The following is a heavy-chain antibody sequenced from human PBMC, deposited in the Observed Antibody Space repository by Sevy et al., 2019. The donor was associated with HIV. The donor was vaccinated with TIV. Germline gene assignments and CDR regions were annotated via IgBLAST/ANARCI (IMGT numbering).Heavy chain of an antibody. D-gene: IGHD3-3*01. CDR3: VRDSLRGYDSWSGYLADY. CDR1: GYPFIAYY. V-gene: IGHV1-2*02. Sequence: ASVKVSCKASGYPFIAYYIHWVRQAPGQGPEWMGWIDPKSGNTGYSQNIRVRVSMTRDTSMSTAYMELSGLRSDDTAVYYCVRDSLRGYDSWSGYLADYWGQGTLVTVSS. J-gene: IGHJ4*02. CDR2: IDPKSGNT.